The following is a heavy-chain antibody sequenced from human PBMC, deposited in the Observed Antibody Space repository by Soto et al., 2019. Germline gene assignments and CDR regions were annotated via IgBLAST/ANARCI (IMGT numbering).Heavy chain of an antibody. Sequence: PGGSLRLSCAASGFTFSNFGMHWVRQAPGKGLEWVAVRWYDGSNEYYPDSVKGRFTISRDNSKNTLYLQMNSLRAEDTAVYYCASMNTGWYFDLWGRGTLVNVSS. D-gene: IGHD4-17*01. V-gene: IGHV3-33*01. J-gene: IGHJ2*01. CDR2: RWYDGSNE. CDR1: GFTFSNFG. CDR3: ASMNTGWYFDL.